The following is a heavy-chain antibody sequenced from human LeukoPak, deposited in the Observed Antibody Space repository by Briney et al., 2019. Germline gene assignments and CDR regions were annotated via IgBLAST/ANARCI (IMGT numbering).Heavy chain of an antibody. CDR2: IYYSGST. V-gene: IGHV4-39*01. Sequence: PSETLSLTCTVSGGSISSSSYYWGWIRQPPGKGLEWIGSIYYSGSTYYNPSLKSRVTISVDTSKNQFSLKLSSVTAADTAVYYCARRGIAAAGTLEYFQHWGQGTLVTVSS. J-gene: IGHJ1*01. CDR1: GGSISSSSYY. CDR3: ARRGIAAAGTLEYFQH. D-gene: IGHD6-13*01.